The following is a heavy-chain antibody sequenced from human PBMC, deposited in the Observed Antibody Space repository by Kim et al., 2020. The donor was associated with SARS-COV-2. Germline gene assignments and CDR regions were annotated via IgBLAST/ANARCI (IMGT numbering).Heavy chain of an antibody. CDR1: GFTFSSYA. CDR3: ARDRRGVLRYFDWLLGPVDY. V-gene: IGHV3-64*01. Sequence: GGSLRLSCAASGFTFSSYAMHWVRQAPGKGLEYVSAISCNGGSKYYANSVKGRFTISRDNSKNTLYLQMGSLRAEDMAVYYCARDRRGVLRYFDWLLGPVDYWGQGTLVTVSS. J-gene: IGHJ4*02. D-gene: IGHD3-9*01. CDR2: ISCNGGSK.